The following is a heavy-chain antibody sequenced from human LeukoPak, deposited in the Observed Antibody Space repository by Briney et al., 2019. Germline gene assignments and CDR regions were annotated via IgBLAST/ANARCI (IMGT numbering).Heavy chain of an antibody. D-gene: IGHD3-10*01. CDR1: GGSFSGYY. J-gene: IGHJ4*02. Sequence: SETLSLTCAVYGGSFSGYYWSWIRQPPGKGLEWIGEINHSGSTNYNPSLKSRVTISVDTSKNQFSLKLSSVTAADTAVYYCARPGPSTYYYAGDYWGQGTLVTVSS. V-gene: IGHV4-34*01. CDR3: ARPGPSTYYYAGDY. CDR2: INHSGST.